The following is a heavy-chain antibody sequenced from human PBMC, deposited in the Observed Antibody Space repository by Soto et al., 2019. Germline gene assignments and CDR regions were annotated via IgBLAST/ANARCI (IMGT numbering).Heavy chain of an antibody. V-gene: IGHV3-33*01. Sequence: PGGSLRLSCAASGFIFSNFGMHWVRQAPGKGLERVAVIWYDGSNEYYADSVKGRFTISKDNSKNTLHLQINSLRAEDAAVYYCAGDDIPGRAVATYGMDVWGQGCTFGVSS. CDR1: GFIFSNFG. D-gene: IGHD6-19*01. CDR3: AGDDIPGRAVATYGMDV. CDR2: IWYDGSNE. J-gene: IGHJ6*02.